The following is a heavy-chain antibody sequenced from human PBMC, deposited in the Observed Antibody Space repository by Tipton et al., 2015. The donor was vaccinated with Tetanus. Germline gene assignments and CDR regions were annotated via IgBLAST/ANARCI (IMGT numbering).Heavy chain of an antibody. D-gene: IGHD3-10*01. CDR2: ISWNSGSI. CDR1: GFTFDDYA. V-gene: IGHV3-9*01. J-gene: IGHJ6*02. CDR3: AKDKMYGSGNYYYYYGMDV. Sequence: SLRLSCAASGFTFDDYAMHWVRQAPGKGLEWVSGISWNSGSIGYADSVKGRFTISRDNAKNSLYLQMNSLRAEDTALYYCAKDKMYGSGNYYYYYGMDVWGQGTTVTVSS.